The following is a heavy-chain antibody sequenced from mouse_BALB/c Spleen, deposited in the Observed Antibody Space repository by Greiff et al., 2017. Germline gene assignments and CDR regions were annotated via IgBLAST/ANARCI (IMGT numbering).Heavy chain of an antibody. CDR1: GFTFSSFG. V-gene: IGHV5-17*02. J-gene: IGHJ4*01. CDR3: ARAYYAMDY. Sequence: EVKLMESGGGLVQPGGSRKLSCAASGFTFSSFGMHWVRQAPEKGLEWVAYISSGSSTIYYADTVKGRFTISRDNPKNTLFLQMTSLRSEDTAMYYCARAYYAMDYWGQGTTLTVSS. CDR2: ISSGSSTI.